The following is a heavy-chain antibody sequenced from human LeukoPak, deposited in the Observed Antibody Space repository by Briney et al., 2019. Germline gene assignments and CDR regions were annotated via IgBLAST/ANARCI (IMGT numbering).Heavy chain of an antibody. D-gene: IGHD3-3*01. CDR3: ARGNYDFWSPPGYYYYMDV. Sequence: ASVKVSCKASGHTFTSYGISWVRQAPGQGLEWMGWISAYNGNTNYAQKLQGRVTMTTDTSTSTAYMELRSLRSDDTAVYYCARGNYDFWSPPGYYYYMDVWGKGTTVTVSS. J-gene: IGHJ6*03. CDR1: GHTFTSYG. CDR2: ISAYNGNT. V-gene: IGHV1-18*01.